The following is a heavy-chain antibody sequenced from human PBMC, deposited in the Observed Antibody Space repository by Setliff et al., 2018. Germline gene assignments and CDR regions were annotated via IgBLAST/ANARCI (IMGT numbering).Heavy chain of an antibody. V-gene: IGHV1-18*04. CDR3: ARSPPNRGSGSGWYGDF. CDR1: GYTFTGHY. CDR2: VNPDNGDT. Sequence: ASVKVSCKASGYTFTGHYIHWVRQAPGQGLERMGWVNPDNGDTKNAQKFQGRVAWTTDTPTSTAYRELRGLISDDTAVYYCARSPPNRGSGSGWYGDFWGQGTLVTVSS. D-gene: IGHD6-19*01. J-gene: IGHJ4*02.